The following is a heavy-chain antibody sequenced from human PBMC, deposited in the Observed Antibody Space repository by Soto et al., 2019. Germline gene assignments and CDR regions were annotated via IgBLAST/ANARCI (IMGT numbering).Heavy chain of an antibody. Sequence: PGGSLRLSCAASGFTFSSYSMHWVRQAPGKGLEWVAVIWYDGSNKYYADSVKGRFTISRDNSKNTLYLQMNSLRAEDTAVYYCARGKATGLVDYWGQGTLVTVSS. D-gene: IGHD1-26*01. CDR2: IWYDGSNK. CDR3: ARGKATGLVDY. J-gene: IGHJ4*02. CDR1: GFTFSSYS. V-gene: IGHV3-33*01.